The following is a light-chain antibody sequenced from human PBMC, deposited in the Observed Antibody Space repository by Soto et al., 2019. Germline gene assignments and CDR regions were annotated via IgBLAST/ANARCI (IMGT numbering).Light chain of an antibody. J-gene: IGKJ4*02. V-gene: IGKV1-33*01. CDR2: DAS. CDR1: HDISIY. CDR3: KQYDKLPNRP. Sequence: DIQMTQSPSSLSASVGDRVTITCQASHDISIYLDWYQQKPGKAPKLLIYDASNLETEVPSRFSGSGSGTDFTFPISSLQPEDIATYYCKQYDKLPNRPLGGGTKVEIK.